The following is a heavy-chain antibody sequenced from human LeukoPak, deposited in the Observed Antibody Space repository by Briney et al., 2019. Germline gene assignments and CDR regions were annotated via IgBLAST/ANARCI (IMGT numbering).Heavy chain of an antibody. CDR2: ITRSGGT. D-gene: IGHD3-10*01. V-gene: IGHV3-23*01. Sequence: GGSLRLSCAASGFTFSTYAVTWVRQAPGKGLEWISIITRSGGTYYADSVKGRFTISRDNSKNTLYLQMNSLRAEDTAVYYCATWVFLGESGYYDYWGQGTLVTVSS. J-gene: IGHJ4*02. CDR3: ATWVFLGESGYYDY. CDR1: GFTFSTYA.